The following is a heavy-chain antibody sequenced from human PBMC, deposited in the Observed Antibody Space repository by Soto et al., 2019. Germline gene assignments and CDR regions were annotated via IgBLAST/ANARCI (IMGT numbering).Heavy chain of an antibody. CDR3: DRDYSVDTAMVRADI. CDR2: ISSSSSYI. D-gene: IGHD5-18*01. Sequence: EVQLVDSGGGLVQPGGSLRLSCAASGFTFSTYSMNWFRQARGKGLEWVSYISSSSSYIYYADSVKGPFTISRDNAQNALYMQMNSLRAEDTAAYYCDRDYSVDTAMVRADIWGQATTVTVSS. J-gene: IGHJ3*02. V-gene: IGHV3-21*05. CDR1: GFTFSTYS.